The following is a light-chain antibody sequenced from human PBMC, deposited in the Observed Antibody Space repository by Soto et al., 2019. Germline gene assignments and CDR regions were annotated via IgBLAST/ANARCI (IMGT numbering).Light chain of an antibody. CDR2: GAS. CDR3: KQYNNWPPIT. CDR1: QSVSSN. J-gene: IGKJ2*01. Sequence: EIVMTQSPATLSVSPGERATLSCRASQSVSSNLAWYQQKPGQAPRLLIYGASTRATGIPARFSGSGSGTAFTLTISRLQSEDFAVFYCKQYNNWPPITFGQGTKLEIK. V-gene: IGKV3-15*01.